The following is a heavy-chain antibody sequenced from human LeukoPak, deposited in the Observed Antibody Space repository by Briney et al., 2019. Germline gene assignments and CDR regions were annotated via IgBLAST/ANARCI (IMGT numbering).Heavy chain of an antibody. CDR3: ARRSSSFDY. V-gene: IGHV4-59*01. D-gene: IGHD6-13*01. Sequence: SETLSLTRTVPGGSISIYSWSSIRHPLRKRLEWIVYIYYSGSTNYNPSLKRRVTISVDTSKNQFSLKLSSVAAADTAVYYCARRSSSFDYWGQGTLVTVSS. J-gene: IGHJ4*02. CDR2: IYYSGST. CDR1: GGSISIYS.